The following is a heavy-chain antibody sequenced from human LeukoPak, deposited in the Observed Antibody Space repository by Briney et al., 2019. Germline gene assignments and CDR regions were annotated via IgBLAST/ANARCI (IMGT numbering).Heavy chain of an antibody. CDR1: GFTFSSYW. Sequence: GGSLRLSRVDSGFTFSSYWMSWVRQAPGKGLEWVANIKQDGSEKNYVDSVKGRFAIFRDNAKNSLYLQMNSLRVEDTAVYYCTRDPLAATPDYWGQGTLVTVSS. CDR2: IKQDGSEK. CDR3: TRDPLAATPDY. D-gene: IGHD2-15*01. V-gene: IGHV3-7*03. J-gene: IGHJ4*02.